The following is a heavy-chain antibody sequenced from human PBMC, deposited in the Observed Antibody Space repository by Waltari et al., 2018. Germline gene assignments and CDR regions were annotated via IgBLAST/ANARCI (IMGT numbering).Heavy chain of an antibody. CDR1: GGSINNYS. D-gene: IGHD2-21*02. CDR3: VRGCAGGACYSDTYYSMDV. J-gene: IGHJ6*03. Sequence: QVQLQESGPGLVKPSETLSLTCTVYGGSINNYSWSWIRQPPGKRLEWIGYISYSGITDYNSPLESRVTMSVDTSRSQFSLKLRSVTDADTATYYCVRGCAGGACYSDTYYSMDVWGKGTTVTVSS. CDR2: ISYSGIT. V-gene: IGHV4-59*04.